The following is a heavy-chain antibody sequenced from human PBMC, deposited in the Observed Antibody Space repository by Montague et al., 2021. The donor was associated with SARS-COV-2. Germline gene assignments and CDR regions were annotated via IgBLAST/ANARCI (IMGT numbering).Heavy chain of an antibody. CDR3: ARMRAVLLWFGESTYFDY. Sequence: SETLSLTCAVYGGSFSGYYWSWIRQPPGKGLGWIGEINHSGSTNYNPSLKSRVPISVDTSKNQFSLKLSSVTAADTAVYYCARMRAVLLWFGESTYFDYWGQGTLVTVSS. V-gene: IGHV4-34*01. CDR1: GGSFSGYY. CDR2: INHSGST. J-gene: IGHJ4*02. D-gene: IGHD3-10*01.